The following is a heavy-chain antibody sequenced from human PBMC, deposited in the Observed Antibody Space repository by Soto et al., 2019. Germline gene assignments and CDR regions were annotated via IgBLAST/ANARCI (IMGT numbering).Heavy chain of an antibody. J-gene: IGHJ3*02. D-gene: IGHD6-19*01. CDR1: GFTFSSYW. V-gene: IGHV3-7*01. Sequence: GGSLRLSCAASGFTFSSYWMIWVRQAPGKGLEWVANIKQDGGEIYYVDSVKGRFTISRDNAKNSLYLQMNSLRAEDTALYYCARDQEQWRYDAFDIWGQGTMVTVSS. CDR2: IKQDGGEI. CDR3: ARDQEQWRYDAFDI.